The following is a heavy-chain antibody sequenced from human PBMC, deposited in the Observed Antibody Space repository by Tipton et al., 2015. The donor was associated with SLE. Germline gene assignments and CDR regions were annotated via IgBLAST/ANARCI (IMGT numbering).Heavy chain of an antibody. V-gene: IGHV4-59*11. D-gene: IGHD6-13*01. CDR3: ARSAGYGSSWAHFDY. Sequence: LRLSCTVSGVSFTNHFWSWIRQPPGKGLEWIGNIYSGGKSYYNPSLKSRGSISLDPSKEQFSLKLISVNTADTAVYYCARSAGYGSSWAHFDYWGQGTLVTVSS. CDR1: GVSFTNHF. J-gene: IGHJ4*02. CDR2: IYSGGKS.